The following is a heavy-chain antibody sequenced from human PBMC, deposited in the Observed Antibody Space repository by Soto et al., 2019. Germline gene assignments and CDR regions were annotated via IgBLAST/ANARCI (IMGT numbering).Heavy chain of an antibody. Sequence: ETLSLTCAVYGGSFSGYYWSWIRQPPGKGPEWIGEINHSGSTNYNPSLKSRVTISVDTSKNQFSLKLSSVTAADTAVYYCARGGGRQLVRTVDYWGQGTLVTVSS. J-gene: IGHJ4*02. CDR2: INHSGST. V-gene: IGHV4-34*01. CDR3: ARGGGRQLVRTVDY. CDR1: GGSFSGYY. D-gene: IGHD6-6*01.